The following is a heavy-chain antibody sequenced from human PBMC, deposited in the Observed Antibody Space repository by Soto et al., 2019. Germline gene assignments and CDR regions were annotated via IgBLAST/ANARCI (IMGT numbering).Heavy chain of an antibody. CDR2: IYYSGST. Sequence: PSETLSLTSTVSGGSISSYYCSWIRQPPGKGLEWIGCIYYSGSTNYNPSLKSRVSISVETSKTKFSPYLSSVPADVGGVYYCPRQPVESALTCVHWGQGTLVTVSS. J-gene: IGHJ4*02. CDR1: GGSISSYY. D-gene: IGHD5-18*01. V-gene: IGHV4-59*01. CDR3: PRQPVESALTCVH.